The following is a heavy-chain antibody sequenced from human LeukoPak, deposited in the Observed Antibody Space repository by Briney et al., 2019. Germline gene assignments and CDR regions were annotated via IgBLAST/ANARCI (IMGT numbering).Heavy chain of an antibody. CDR1: GFTFDDYG. V-gene: IGHV3-20*01. D-gene: IGHD4-11*01. CDR2: INWNGGST. J-gene: IGHJ3*02. Sequence: GGSLRLSCAASGFTFDDYGMSWVRQAPGKGLEWVSGINWNGGSTGYADSVKGRFTISRDNAKNSLYLQMNSLRAEDTALYHCARGPNDYSNYAGAFDIWGQGTMVTVSS. CDR3: ARGPNDYSNYAGAFDI.